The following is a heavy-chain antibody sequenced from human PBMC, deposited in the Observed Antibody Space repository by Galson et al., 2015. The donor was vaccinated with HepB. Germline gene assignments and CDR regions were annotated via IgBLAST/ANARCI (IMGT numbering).Heavy chain of an antibody. D-gene: IGHD6-13*01. Sequence: SVKVSCKASGYTFTSYGLSWVRQAPGQGLEWMGWISAYNGNINYAEKFQGRVTMATDTSTSTAYMGLRSLRSDDTAVYYCARHDSRWYYFDYWGQGTLVTVSS. CDR3: ARHDSRWYYFDY. J-gene: IGHJ4*02. CDR1: GYTFTSYG. V-gene: IGHV1-18*04. CDR2: ISAYNGNI.